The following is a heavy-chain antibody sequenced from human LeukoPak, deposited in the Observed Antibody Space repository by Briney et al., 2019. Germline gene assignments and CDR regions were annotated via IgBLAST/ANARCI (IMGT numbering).Heavy chain of an antibody. J-gene: IGHJ4*02. V-gene: IGHV4-34*01. CDR3: ARGSGDYNPRKYFDY. Sequence: KPSETLSLTCAVYGGSFSGYYWSWIRQPPGKGLEWIGEINHSGSTNYNPSLKSRVTISVDTSKNQFSLKLSSVTAADTAVYYCARGSGDYNPRKYFDYWGQGTLVTVSS. CDR2: INHSGST. CDR1: GGSFSGYY. D-gene: IGHD4-11*01.